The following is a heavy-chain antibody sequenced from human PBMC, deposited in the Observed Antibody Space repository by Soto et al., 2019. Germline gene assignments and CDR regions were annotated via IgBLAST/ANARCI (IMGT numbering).Heavy chain of an antibody. D-gene: IGHD6-6*01. CDR2: ISYDGSNK. CDR1: GFTFSSYT. V-gene: IGHV3-30-3*01. Sequence: SPELLCATSGFTFSSYTIHWVRQGPGKGRDWVAVISYDGSNKYYADSVKGRFTISRDNSKNTLYLQMNSLRAEDTAVYYFARDPLSSSRTPQIDYWGQGTLVTVSS. J-gene: IGHJ4*02. CDR3: ARDPLSSSRTPQIDY.